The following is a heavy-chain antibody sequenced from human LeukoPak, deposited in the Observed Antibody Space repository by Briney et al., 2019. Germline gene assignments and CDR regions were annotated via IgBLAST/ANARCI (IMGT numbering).Heavy chain of an antibody. CDR2: MNPNSGNT. J-gene: IGHJ1*01. V-gene: IGHV1-8*01. CDR1: GYTFTSYD. CDR3: ARGPTRAPVLEWLLDRAEYFQH. D-gene: IGHD3-3*01. Sequence: EASVKVSCKASGYTFTSYDINWVRQATGQGLEWMGWMNPNSGNTGYAQKFQGRVTMTRNTSISTAYMELSSLRSEDTAVYYCARGPTRAPVLEWLLDRAEYFQHWGQGTLVTVSS.